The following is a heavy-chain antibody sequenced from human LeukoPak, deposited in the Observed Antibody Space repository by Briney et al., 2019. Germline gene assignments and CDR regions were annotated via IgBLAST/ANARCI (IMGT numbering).Heavy chain of an antibody. D-gene: IGHD2-15*01. Sequence: ASVKLSCKASGYTFTSYGISWVRQAPGQGLEWMGWISAYNGNTNYAQKLQGRVTMTTDTSTSTAYMELRSLRSDDTAVYYCARILGSGDYEHFDYWGQGTLVTVSS. CDR1: GYTFTSYG. CDR3: ARILGSGDYEHFDY. CDR2: ISAYNGNT. V-gene: IGHV1-18*01. J-gene: IGHJ4*02.